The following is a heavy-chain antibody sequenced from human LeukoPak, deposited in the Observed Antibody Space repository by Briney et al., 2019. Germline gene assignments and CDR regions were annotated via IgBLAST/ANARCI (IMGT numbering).Heavy chain of an antibody. J-gene: IGHJ4*02. Sequence: SETLSLTCTVSGGSISSGSYYWSWIRQPAGKGLEWIGRIYTSGSTNYNPPLKSRVTISVDTSKNQFSLKLSSVTAADTAVYYCARDETGTPGRSFDYWGQGTLVTVSS. CDR3: ARDETGTPGRSFDY. V-gene: IGHV4-61*02. CDR2: IYTSGST. CDR1: GGSISSGSYY. D-gene: IGHD1-1*01.